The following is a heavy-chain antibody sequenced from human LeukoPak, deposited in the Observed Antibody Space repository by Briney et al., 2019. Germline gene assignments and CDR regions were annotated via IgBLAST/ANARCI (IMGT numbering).Heavy chain of an antibody. D-gene: IGHD3-22*01. Sequence: GASVKVSCKASGYTFPSYDINWVRQATGQGLEWVGWMNPNSGNTGYAQKFQGRVTITRNTSISTAYMELSSLRSEDTAVYYCARSRRSGYYYRFDPWGQGTLVTVSS. J-gene: IGHJ5*02. CDR1: GYTFPSYD. V-gene: IGHV1-8*03. CDR2: MNPNSGNT. CDR3: ARSRRSGYYYRFDP.